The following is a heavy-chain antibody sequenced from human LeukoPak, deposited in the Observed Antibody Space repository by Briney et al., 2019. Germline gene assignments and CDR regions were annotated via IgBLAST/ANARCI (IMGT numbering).Heavy chain of an antibody. Sequence: GGSLRLSCAASGFTFSHYYMSWVRQAPGKGLEWVANIKQDGSEQFYLDSVKGRFTISRDNAKNALYLQMHSPRVEDTAVYYCARGGPMVRGVTYDYWGQGTLVTVSS. CDR2: IKQDGSEQ. V-gene: IGHV3-7*04. D-gene: IGHD3-10*01. CDR3: ARGGPMVRGVTYDY. CDR1: GFTFSHYY. J-gene: IGHJ4*02.